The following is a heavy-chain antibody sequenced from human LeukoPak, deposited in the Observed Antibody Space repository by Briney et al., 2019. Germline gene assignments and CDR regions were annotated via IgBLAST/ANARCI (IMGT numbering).Heavy chain of an antibody. D-gene: IGHD6-19*01. CDR3: ARDPRIAVAGTDYYGMDV. CDR1: GGTFSSYA. V-gene: IGHV1-69*13. Sequence: SVNVSCKASGGTFSSYAISWVRQAPGQGLEWMGGIIPIFGTANYAQKFQGRVTITADESTSTAYMELSSLRSEDTAVYYCARDPRIAVAGTDYYGMDVWGQGTTVTVSS. CDR2: IIPIFGTA. J-gene: IGHJ6*02.